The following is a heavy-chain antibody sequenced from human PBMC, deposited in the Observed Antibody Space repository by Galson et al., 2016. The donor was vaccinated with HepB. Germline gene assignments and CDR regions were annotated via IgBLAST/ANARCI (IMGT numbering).Heavy chain of an antibody. V-gene: IGHV3-30*18. D-gene: IGHD2-21*01. Sequence: SLRLSCAVSGFFTFSSYGMHWVRQAPGKGLEWVALISYDGSAEYYADSVKGRFTISRDNSENTMYLQMSSLRTEDTAVYYCAKDLWINKWTNYFDYWGQGTLVTVSS. J-gene: IGHJ4*02. CDR3: AKDLWINKWTNYFDY. CDR2: ISYDGSAE. CDR1: GFFTFSSYG.